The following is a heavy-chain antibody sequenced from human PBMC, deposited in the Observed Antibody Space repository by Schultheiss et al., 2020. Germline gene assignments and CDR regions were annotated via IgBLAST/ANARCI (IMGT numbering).Heavy chain of an antibody. V-gene: IGHV3-23*01. CDR3: AAYTSGSYTPPFDY. J-gene: IGHJ4*02. Sequence: GESLKISCAASGFTFSSYVMSWVRQAPGKGLEWISSITGNGDWTFYADSVKGRFAISSDNSKNTMYLQMNSLGAEDSAVYFCAAYTSGSYTPPFDYWGQGTLVTVSS. CDR2: ITGNGDWT. D-gene: IGHD3-10*01. CDR1: GFTFSSYV.